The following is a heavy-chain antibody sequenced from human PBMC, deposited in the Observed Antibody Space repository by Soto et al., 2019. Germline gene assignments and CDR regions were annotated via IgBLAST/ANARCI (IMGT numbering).Heavy chain of an antibody. Sequence: SETLSLTCTVSGGSISSSSYYWGWIRQPPGKGLEWIGSIYYSGNTYYNPSLKSRVTISVDTAKNQFSLKLSSVTAADTAVYYCARSTIAPHLFMYPFDYWGQGTLVTVSS. CDR3: ARSTIAPHLFMYPFDY. V-gene: IGHV4-39*01. CDR1: GGSISSSSYY. J-gene: IGHJ4*01. D-gene: IGHD6-6*01. CDR2: IYYSGNT.